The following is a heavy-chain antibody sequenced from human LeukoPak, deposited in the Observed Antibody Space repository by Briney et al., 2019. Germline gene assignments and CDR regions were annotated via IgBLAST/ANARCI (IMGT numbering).Heavy chain of an antibody. J-gene: IGHJ4*02. Sequence: PGGSLRLSCAASGFSFGTYGMSWVRQVPGKGLEWVPGINWNGASTVYADSVKGRFTISRDNAKNSLYLQMNSLRAEDTALYYCARGPSGWYHFEDWGQGTLVTVSS. V-gene: IGHV3-20*04. CDR1: GFSFGTYG. D-gene: IGHD6-19*01. CDR2: INWNGAST. CDR3: ARGPSGWYHFED.